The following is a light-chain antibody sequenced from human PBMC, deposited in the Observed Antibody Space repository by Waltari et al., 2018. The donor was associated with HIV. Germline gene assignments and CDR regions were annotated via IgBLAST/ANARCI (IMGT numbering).Light chain of an antibody. CDR2: EVS. Sequence: QSALTQPASVSGSPGQSITISCTGTSSDVGGYTYVSWYQQHPGKAPKLMIDEVSNRPSGVSNRFSGSKSGNTASLTISGLQAEDEADYYCSSYASSSTPYVFGTGTKVTVL. J-gene: IGLJ1*01. CDR3: SSYASSSTPYV. V-gene: IGLV2-14*01. CDR1: SSDVGGYTY.